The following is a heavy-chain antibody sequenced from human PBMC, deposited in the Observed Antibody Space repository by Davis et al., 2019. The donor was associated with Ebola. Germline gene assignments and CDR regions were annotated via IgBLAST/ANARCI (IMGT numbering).Heavy chain of an antibody. D-gene: IGHD3-10*01. J-gene: IGHJ4*02. Sequence: VSVKVSCKASGYTFTNYYMHWVRQAPGQGLEWMGRINPYSGGTNFAKKFQGRVTMTRDTSISTAYLELSGLRSDDTAVYYCARLSFGEVGFDYWGLGTLVTVSS. V-gene: IGHV1-2*06. CDR1: GYTFTNYY. CDR2: INPYSGGT. CDR3: ARLSFGEVGFDY.